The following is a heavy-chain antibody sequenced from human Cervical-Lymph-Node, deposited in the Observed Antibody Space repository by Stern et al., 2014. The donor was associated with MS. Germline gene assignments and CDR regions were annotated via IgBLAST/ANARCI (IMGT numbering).Heavy chain of an antibody. CDR3: AHRRESRLVD. CDR2: IYWDGDK. CDR1: GFSLSTSGVG. V-gene: IGHV2-5*02. D-gene: IGHD6-6*01. Sequence: QVTLRESGPALVKPTPPLTLTCTFSGFSLSTSGVGVSWIRQPPGKALEWLAVIYWDGDKRYSPSLKSRLTITKDTLEDQVVLTMTNVDPVDTATYDGAHRRESRLVDWGQGTLITVSS. J-gene: IGHJ4*02.